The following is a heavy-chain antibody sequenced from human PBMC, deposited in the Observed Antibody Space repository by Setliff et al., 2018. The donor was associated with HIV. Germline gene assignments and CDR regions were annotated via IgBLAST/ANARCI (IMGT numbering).Heavy chain of an antibody. J-gene: IGHJ6*02. D-gene: IGHD2-2*01. CDR2: INPSGGST. CDR3: ARDHCSSSGCYEYSYYGMDV. Sequence: ASVKVSCKASGYTFTNYFVHWVRQAPGQGLEWMGIINPSGGSTSYAQKFQGRVTMTRDTSTSTVYMELRSLRSDDTAVYYCARDHCSSSGCYEYSYYGMDVWGQGTTVTVCS. V-gene: IGHV1-46*01. CDR1: GYTFTNYF.